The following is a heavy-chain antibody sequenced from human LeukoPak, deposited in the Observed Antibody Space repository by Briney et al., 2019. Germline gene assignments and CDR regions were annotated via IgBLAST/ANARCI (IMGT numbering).Heavy chain of an antibody. CDR3: ARTSDGNWFDP. Sequence: GGSLRLSCAASGFTFDDYGMSWVRQGPGKGLEWVSGINWNGGNTVYADSVKGRFTIFRVNAKNSLYLEMDSLRVEDTALYYCARTSDGNWFDPWGQGTLVTVSS. CDR1: GFTFDDYG. V-gene: IGHV3-20*04. J-gene: IGHJ5*02. D-gene: IGHD1-26*01. CDR2: INWNGGNT.